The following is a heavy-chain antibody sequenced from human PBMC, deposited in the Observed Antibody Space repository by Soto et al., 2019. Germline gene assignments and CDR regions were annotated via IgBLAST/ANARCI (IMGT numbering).Heavy chain of an antibody. CDR1: GFTFSSYA. J-gene: IGHJ3*02. CDR2: ISYDGSNK. Sequence: QVQLVESGGGVVQPGRSLRLSCAASGFTFSSYAMHWVRQAPGKGLEWVAVISYDGSNKYYADSVKGRFTISRDNSKNTLYLQMNSLRAEDTAVYYCGRALLEGAFEIWGQGTMVTVSS. D-gene: IGHD3-10*01. V-gene: IGHV3-30-3*01. CDR3: GRALLEGAFEI.